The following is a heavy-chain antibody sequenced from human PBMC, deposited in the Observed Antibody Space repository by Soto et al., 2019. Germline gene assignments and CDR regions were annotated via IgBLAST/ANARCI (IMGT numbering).Heavy chain of an antibody. V-gene: IGHV3-30-3*01. Sequence: QVQLVESGGGVVQPGRSLRLSCAASGFTFSSYAMHWVRQAPGKGLEWVAVISYDGSNKYYADSVKGRFTISRDNSKNTLYLQMNSLRAEDTAVYYCARDPYGDELFPLFDYWGQGTLVTVSS. CDR3: ARDPYGDELFPLFDY. D-gene: IGHD4-17*01. J-gene: IGHJ4*02. CDR1: GFTFSSYA. CDR2: ISYDGSNK.